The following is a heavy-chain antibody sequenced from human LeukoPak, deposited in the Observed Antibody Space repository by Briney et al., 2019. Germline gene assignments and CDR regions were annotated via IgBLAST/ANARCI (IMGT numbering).Heavy chain of an antibody. D-gene: IGHD2-15*01. CDR2: INHSGST. V-gene: IGHV4-34*01. CDR1: GGSFSGYY. Sequence: SETLSLTCAVYGGSFSGYYWSWIRQPPGKGLEWIGEINHSGSTNYNPSLKSRVTISVDTSKNQFSLKLSSVTAADTAVYYCARGLPPSNCSGGSCYSSYGHFDYWGQGTLVTVSS. CDR3: ARGLPPSNCSGGSCYSSYGHFDY. J-gene: IGHJ4*02.